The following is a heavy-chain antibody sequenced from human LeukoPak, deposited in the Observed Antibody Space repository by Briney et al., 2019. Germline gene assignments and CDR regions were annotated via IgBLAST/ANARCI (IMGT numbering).Heavy chain of an antibody. CDR3: AKGLYYYDSSGPIDY. J-gene: IGHJ4*02. D-gene: IGHD3-22*01. V-gene: IGHV3-9*01. CDR1: GFTFDDYA. CDR2: ISWNSGSI. Sequence: GGSLRLSCAASGFTFDDYAMHWVRQAPGKGLEWVSGISWNSGSIGYADSVKGRFTISGDNAKNSLYLQMNSLRAEDTALYYCAKGLYYYDSSGPIDYWGQGTLVTVSS.